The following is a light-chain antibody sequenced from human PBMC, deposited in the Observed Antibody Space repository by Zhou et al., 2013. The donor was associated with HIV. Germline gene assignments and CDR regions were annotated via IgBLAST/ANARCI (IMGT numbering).Light chain of an antibody. CDR2: DAS. J-gene: IGKJ4*01. CDR1: QSVSTK. CDR3: QQRSNWVT. Sequence: EIVLTQSPGTLSLSPGERATLSCRASQSVSTKLAWYQQKPGQAPRLLIYDASNRATGIPARFSGSGSGTDFTLTISSLEPEDFAVYYCQQRSNWVTFGGGTKVEIK. V-gene: IGKV3-11*01.